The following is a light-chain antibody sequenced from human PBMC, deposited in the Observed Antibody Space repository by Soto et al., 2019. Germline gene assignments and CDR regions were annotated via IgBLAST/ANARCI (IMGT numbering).Light chain of an antibody. CDR2: GAS. CDR3: QHYANWPLT. Sequence: EIVLTQSPGTLSLSPGERATLSCRASQSVSSSYLAWYQQKPDQAPRLLIYGASSRATGIPDRFSGSGSGTDFTLTINSLQSEDFAVYYCQHYANWPLTFGGGTKVDIK. V-gene: IGKV3-20*01. CDR1: QSVSSSY. J-gene: IGKJ4*01.